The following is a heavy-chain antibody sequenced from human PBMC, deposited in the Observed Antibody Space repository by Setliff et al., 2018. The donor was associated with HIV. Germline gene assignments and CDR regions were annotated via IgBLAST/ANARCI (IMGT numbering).Heavy chain of an antibody. CDR2: IYYSGST. CDR1: GGSISSHY. J-gene: IGHJ4*02. Sequence: KTSETLSLTCTVFGGSISSHYWSWIRQPPGKGLEWIGSIYYSGSTNYKPSLKSRVTISVDTSKNQFSLKLSSVTAADTAVYYCARWPPHRSSDYVWGSDETFDYWGQGTLVTVSS. CDR3: ARWPPHRSSDYVWGSDETFDY. V-gene: IGHV4-59*08. D-gene: IGHD3-16*01.